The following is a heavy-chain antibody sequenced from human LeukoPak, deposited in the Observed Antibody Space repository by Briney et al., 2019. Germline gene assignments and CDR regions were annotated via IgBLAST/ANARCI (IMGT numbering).Heavy chain of an antibody. V-gene: IGHV4-59*01. Sequence: KASETLSLTCTVYDGSISGYYWSWIRQPPGKGLEWIGNIYYTGSTDYNPSLKSRVTISVDTSKNQFSLKLNSVTAADTAVYYCARADRAGDYGYYFGYWGQGTPVTVSS. D-gene: IGHD4-17*01. J-gene: IGHJ4*02. CDR3: ARADRAGDYGYYFGY. CDR1: DGSISGYY. CDR2: IYYTGST.